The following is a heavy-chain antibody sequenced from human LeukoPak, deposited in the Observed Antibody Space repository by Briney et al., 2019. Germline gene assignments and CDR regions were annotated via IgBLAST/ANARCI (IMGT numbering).Heavy chain of an antibody. Sequence: GGSLRLSCTASGFTFGDYAMSWFRQAPGKGLEWVGFIRSKAYGGTTEYAASVKGRFTISRDDSKSIAYLQMNSLKTEDTAAYYCTRVGVFGVVIESNSFDYWGQGTLVTVSS. CDR2: IRSKAYGGTT. D-gene: IGHD3-3*01. J-gene: IGHJ4*02. CDR1: GFTFGDYA. CDR3: TRVGVFGVVIESNSFDY. V-gene: IGHV3-49*03.